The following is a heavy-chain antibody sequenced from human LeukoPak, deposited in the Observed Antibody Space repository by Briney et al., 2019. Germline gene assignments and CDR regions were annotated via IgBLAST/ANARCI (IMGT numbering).Heavy chain of an antibody. D-gene: IGHD2-2*01. V-gene: IGHV3-9*01. J-gene: IGHJ4*02. CDR3: TQVRYCSRPPSPFDY. CDR1: GFTFYEVD. CDR2: ITGNSGSL. Sequence: GRSLRLSCAGSGFTFYEVDMSWVRQPPGKGLEWVAGITGNSGSLGYADSVKGRFTISRDNAKNSLYLQMNSLRAEDTALYYCTQVRYCSRPPSPFDYRRQGTLVTVSS.